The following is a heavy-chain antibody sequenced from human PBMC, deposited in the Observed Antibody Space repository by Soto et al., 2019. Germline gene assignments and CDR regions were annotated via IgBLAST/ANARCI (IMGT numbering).Heavy chain of an antibody. V-gene: IGHV1-46*01. Sequence: GASVKVSCKASGYTFTSYYMHWVRQAPGQGLEWMGIINPSGGSTSYAQKFQGRVTMTRDTPTSTVYMELSSLRSEDTAVYYCARDFYYDSSAYVDDYWGQGTLVTSPQ. CDR3: ARDFYYDSSAYVDDY. J-gene: IGHJ4*02. CDR2: INPSGGST. D-gene: IGHD3-22*01. CDR1: GYTFTSYY.